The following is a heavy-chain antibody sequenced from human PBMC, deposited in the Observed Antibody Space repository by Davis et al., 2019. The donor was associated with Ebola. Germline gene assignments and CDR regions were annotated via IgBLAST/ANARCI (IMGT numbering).Heavy chain of an antibody. J-gene: IGHJ4*02. Sequence: PGGSLRLSCTASGFTFSAYWMSWVRQAPGTGLEWVANINQYGNERYYVDSVKGRFTISRDSAKNSLFLQMNNLRAEDTAVYYCARDGGDSGIRFDSWGQGTLVTVSS. CDR2: INQYGNER. CDR3: ARDGGDSGIRFDS. CDR1: GFTFSAYW. D-gene: IGHD3-10*01. V-gene: IGHV3-7*01.